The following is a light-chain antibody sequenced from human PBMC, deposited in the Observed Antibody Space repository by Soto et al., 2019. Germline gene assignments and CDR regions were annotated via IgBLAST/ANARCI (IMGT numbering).Light chain of an antibody. Sequence: QPVLAQPPSASGSPGQSVTISCTGTSSDIGAYNYVSWYQQYPGKAPKLIIYDVNQRPSGVPDRFSGSKSGNTASLTVSGLQAEDEAVYYCNSFAGGAHVVFGGGTQLTVL. CDR3: NSFAGGAHVV. V-gene: IGLV2-8*01. CDR2: DVN. J-gene: IGLJ2*01. CDR1: SSDIGAYNY.